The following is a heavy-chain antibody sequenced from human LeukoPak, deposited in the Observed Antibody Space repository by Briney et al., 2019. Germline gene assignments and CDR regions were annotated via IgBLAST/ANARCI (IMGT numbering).Heavy chain of an antibody. Sequence: ASVKVSCKTSGYTFTTYYIHWVRQAPGQGLEWMGIINPSGGATTYAQQFQGRVTMTRDTSTSTVYMELSRLRSDDTAVYYCARERGYSGYVHDAFDIWGQGTMVTVSS. V-gene: IGHV1-46*01. CDR3: ARERGYSGYVHDAFDI. J-gene: IGHJ3*02. CDR1: GYTFTTYY. D-gene: IGHD5-12*01. CDR2: INPSGGAT.